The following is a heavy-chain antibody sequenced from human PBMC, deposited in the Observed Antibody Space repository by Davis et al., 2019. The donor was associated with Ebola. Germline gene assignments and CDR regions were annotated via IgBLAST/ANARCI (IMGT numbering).Heavy chain of an antibody. CDR1: GFIFRNYV. V-gene: IGHV3-23*01. D-gene: IGHD2/OR15-2a*01. Sequence: GSLRLSCETSGFIFRNYVMSWVRQAPGKGLEWVSTFGTVGDTYYADSVKGRFAMSRDNSRGTLYLQMNSLRVEDSAIYYCVKDSSNIWFDIWGQGTLITVSS. CDR3: VKDSSNIWFDI. J-gene: IGHJ3*02. CDR2: FGTVGDT.